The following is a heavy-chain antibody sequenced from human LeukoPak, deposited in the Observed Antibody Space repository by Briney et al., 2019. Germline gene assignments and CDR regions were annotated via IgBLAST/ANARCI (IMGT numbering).Heavy chain of an antibody. CDR2: IGPSANFI. D-gene: IGHD1-14*01. V-gene: IGHV3-11*01. Sequence: GGSLRLSCEASGFTFSDSYMTWLRQPPGKGLECISYIGPSANFINYADSVKGRFTISRDNAKKSLYLQINSLRAEDTAVYYCSTDPRILDYWGQGTLVTVSS. CDR1: GFTFSDSY. CDR3: STDPRILDY. J-gene: IGHJ4*02.